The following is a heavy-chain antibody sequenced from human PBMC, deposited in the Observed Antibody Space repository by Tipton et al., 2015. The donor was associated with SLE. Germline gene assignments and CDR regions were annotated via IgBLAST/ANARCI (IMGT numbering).Heavy chain of an antibody. V-gene: IGHV3-53*01. CDR2: IYSGGST. Sequence: SLRLSCAASGFTVSSNYMSWVRQAPGKGLEWVSVIYSGGSTYYADSVKGRFTISRDNSKNTLYLQMNSLRAEDTAVYYCARTYYYDSSGYPGYWGQGTLVTVSS. D-gene: IGHD3-22*01. J-gene: IGHJ4*02. CDR1: GFTVSSNY. CDR3: ARTYYYDSSGYPGY.